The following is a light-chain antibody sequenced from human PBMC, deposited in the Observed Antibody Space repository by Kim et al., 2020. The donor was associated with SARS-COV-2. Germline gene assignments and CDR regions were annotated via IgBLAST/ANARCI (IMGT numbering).Light chain of an antibody. Sequence: GSVGDRVTITCRASQSISSWLAWYQQKPGKAPKLLIYKASSLESGVPSRFSGSGSGTEFTLTISSLQPDDFATYYCQQYNSYPYTFGQGTKLEIK. V-gene: IGKV1-5*03. CDR2: KAS. J-gene: IGKJ2*01. CDR3: QQYNSYPYT. CDR1: QSISSW.